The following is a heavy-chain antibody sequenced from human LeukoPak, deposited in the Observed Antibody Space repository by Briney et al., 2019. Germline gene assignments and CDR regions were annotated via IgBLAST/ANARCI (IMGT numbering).Heavy chain of an antibody. CDR3: AKQSVSQLLTGTMVYYFDY. Sequence: SGGSLRLSCAASGFTFSSYATSWVRQAPGKGLEWVSAISGSGGSTYYADSVKGRFTISRDNSKNTLYLQMNSLRAEDTAVYYCAKQSVSQLLTGTMVYYFDYWGQGTLVTVSS. CDR2: ISGSGGST. D-gene: IGHD2-2*01. CDR1: GFTFSSYA. J-gene: IGHJ4*02. V-gene: IGHV3-23*01.